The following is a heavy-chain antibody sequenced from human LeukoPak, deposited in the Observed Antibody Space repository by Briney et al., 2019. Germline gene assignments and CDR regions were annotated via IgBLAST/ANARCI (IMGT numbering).Heavy chain of an antibody. J-gene: IGHJ4*02. CDR2: IDGGSGNT. D-gene: IGHD3-3*01. CDR1: RFTLHHSS. Sequence: VSSVTVSCKPSRFTLHHSSMLLVGLARRPPMEWVGWIDGGSGNTNYAQKFQGRVTITRDMSTSTAYMELSSLRSEDTAVYYCAAVFGSGYYYYFDYWGRGTLVTVSS. CDR3: AAVFGSGYYYYFDY. V-gene: IGHV1-58*02.